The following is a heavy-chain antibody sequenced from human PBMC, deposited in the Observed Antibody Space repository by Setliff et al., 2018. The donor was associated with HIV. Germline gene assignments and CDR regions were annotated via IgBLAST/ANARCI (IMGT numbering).Heavy chain of an antibody. CDR2: IYTSGKT. J-gene: IGHJ3*02. CDR1: GGSISSGSYY. V-gene: IGHV4-61*02. CDR3: ARDVTVVWGVSFFYVFDI. D-gene: IGHD3-10*01. Sequence: PSETLSLTCTVSGGSISSGSYYWTWIRQSAGKGLEWIGRIYTSGKTSYNPSLKSRVTISADMSKSQFSLKLTSVTAADTAIYYCARDVTVVWGVSFFYVFDIWGQGTMVT.